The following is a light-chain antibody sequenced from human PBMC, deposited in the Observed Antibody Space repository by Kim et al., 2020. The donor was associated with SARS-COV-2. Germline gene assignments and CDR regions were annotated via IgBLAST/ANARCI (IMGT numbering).Light chain of an antibody. Sequence: LPPGERATLAGRASQSVSSSYLAWYQQKPGQAPRLLIYGASSRATGIPDRFSGSGSGTDFTLTISRLEPEDFAVYYCQQYGSSLYTFGQGTKLE. J-gene: IGKJ2*01. CDR2: GAS. CDR1: QSVSSSY. V-gene: IGKV3-20*01. CDR3: QQYGSSLYT.